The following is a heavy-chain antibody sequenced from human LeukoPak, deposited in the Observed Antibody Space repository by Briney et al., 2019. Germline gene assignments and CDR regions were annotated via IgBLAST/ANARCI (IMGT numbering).Heavy chain of an antibody. Sequence: ASVKVSCKASGYTFTGYYMHWVRQARGQGLEWMGRINPNSGGTNYAQKFQGRVTMTRDTSISTAYMELSRLRSDDTAVYYCARAKRSNTNWFDPWGQGTLVTVSS. CDR1: GYTFTGYY. CDR3: ARAKRSNTNWFDP. CDR2: INPNSGGT. D-gene: IGHD6-13*01. V-gene: IGHV1-2*06. J-gene: IGHJ5*02.